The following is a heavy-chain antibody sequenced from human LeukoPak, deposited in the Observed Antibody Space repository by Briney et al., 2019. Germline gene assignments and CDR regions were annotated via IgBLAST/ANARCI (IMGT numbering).Heavy chain of an antibody. V-gene: IGHV3-7*01. CDR1: GFTFSSYW. Sequence: GGSLRLSCAASGFTFSSYWMSWVRQSPGKGLEWVANIKQDGSEKYYVDSMKGRFTISRDNAKNSLYLQMNSLTAEDTAVYYCASDLQHYDSSGYYYYWGQGTLVTVSS. J-gene: IGHJ4*02. D-gene: IGHD3-22*01. CDR3: ASDLQHYDSSGYYYY. CDR2: IKQDGSEK.